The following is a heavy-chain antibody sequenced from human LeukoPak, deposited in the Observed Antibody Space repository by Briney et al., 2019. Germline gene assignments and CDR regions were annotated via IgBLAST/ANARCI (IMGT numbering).Heavy chain of an antibody. V-gene: IGHV4-59*01. CDR1: GGSISSYY. CDR3: ARGGYCSGGSCYGVYWFDP. J-gene: IGHJ5*02. D-gene: IGHD2-15*01. CDR2: IYYSGST. Sequence: SETLSLTCTVSGGSISSYYWSWIRQPPGKGLEWIGYIYYSGSTNYNPSLKSRVTISVDTSKNQSSLKLSSVTAADTAVYYCARGGYCSGGSCYGVYWFDPWGQGTLVTVSS.